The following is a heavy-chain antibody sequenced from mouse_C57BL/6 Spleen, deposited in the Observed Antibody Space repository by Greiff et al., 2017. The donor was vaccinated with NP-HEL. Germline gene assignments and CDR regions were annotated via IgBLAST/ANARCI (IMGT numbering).Heavy chain of an antibody. CDR3: AKNLYDYGAMDY. V-gene: IGHV2-5*01. D-gene: IGHD1-1*01. CDR2: IWRGGST. Sequence: VQLQQSGPGLVQPSQSLSITCTVSGFSLTSYGVHWVRQSPGKGLEWLGVIWRGGSTDYNAAFMSRLSITKDNSKSQVFFKMKSLQADDTAIYDCAKNLYDYGAMDYWGQGTSVTVSS. J-gene: IGHJ4*01. CDR1: GFSLTSYG.